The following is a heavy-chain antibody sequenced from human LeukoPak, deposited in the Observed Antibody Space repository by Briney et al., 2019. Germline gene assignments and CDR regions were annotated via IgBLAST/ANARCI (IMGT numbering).Heavy chain of an antibody. J-gene: IGHJ4*02. Sequence: PSETLPLTCTVSGGSISSYYWSWIRQPAGKGLEWIGRIYTSGSTNYNPSLKSRVTMSVDTSKNQFSLKLSSVTAADTAVYYRARGGGGYSYGDYFDYWGQGTLVTVSS. D-gene: IGHD5-18*01. V-gene: IGHV4-4*07. CDR1: GGSISSYY. CDR3: ARGGGGYSYGDYFDY. CDR2: IYTSGST.